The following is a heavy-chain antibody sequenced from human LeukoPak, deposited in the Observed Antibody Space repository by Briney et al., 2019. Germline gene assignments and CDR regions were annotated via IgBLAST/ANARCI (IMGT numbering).Heavy chain of an antibody. CDR1: GFNVSSNY. CDR3: AKDPGYSSGWYVDY. J-gene: IGHJ4*02. CDR2: ISGSGGST. D-gene: IGHD6-19*01. Sequence: GGSLRLSCVASGFNVSSNYMSWVRQAPGKGLEWVSAISGSGGSTYYADSVKGRFTISRDNSKNTLYLQMNSLRAEDTAVYYCAKDPGYSSGWYVDYWGQGTLVTVSS. V-gene: IGHV3-23*01.